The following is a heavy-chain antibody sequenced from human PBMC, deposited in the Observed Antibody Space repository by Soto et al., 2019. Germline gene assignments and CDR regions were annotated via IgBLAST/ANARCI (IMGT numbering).Heavy chain of an antibody. CDR3: ARVSGRKSLTGMYNWFDP. CDR2: IYTSGST. J-gene: IGHJ5*02. CDR1: GGSISSYY. D-gene: IGHD3-9*01. V-gene: IGHV4-4*07. Sequence: SETLSLTCTVSGGSISSYYWSWIRQPAGKGLEWIGRIYTSGSTNYNPSLKSRVTMSVDTSKNQFSLKLSSVTAADTAVYYCARVSGRKSLTGMYNWFDPWGQGTLVTVSS.